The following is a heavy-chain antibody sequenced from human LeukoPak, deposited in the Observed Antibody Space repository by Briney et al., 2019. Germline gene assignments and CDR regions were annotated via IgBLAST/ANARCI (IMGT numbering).Heavy chain of an antibody. D-gene: IGHD1-26*01. CDR3: AREGLYSGSYYVSVNYFDY. V-gene: IGHV1-69*13. Sequence: ASVKVSCKASGGTFSSYAISWVRQAPGQGLEWMGGIIPIFGTANYAQKFQGRVTITADESTSTAYMELSSLRSEDTAVYYCAREGLYSGSYYVSVNYFDYWGQGTLVTVSS. CDR2: IIPIFGTA. CDR1: GGTFSSYA. J-gene: IGHJ4*02.